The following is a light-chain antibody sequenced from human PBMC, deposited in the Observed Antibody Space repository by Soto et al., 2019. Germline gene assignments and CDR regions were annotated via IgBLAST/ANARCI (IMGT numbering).Light chain of an antibody. Sequence: DIQMTQSPSSLSASIGDRVTITCRASQSISSYLNWYHQRPGKAPKLLIYAASSLQRGVPSRFSGSGSGTDFTITISSLQPEDFATYYCQQSYSTSITFGQGTRLEIK. CDR2: AAS. CDR3: QQSYSTSIT. J-gene: IGKJ5*01. CDR1: QSISSY. V-gene: IGKV1-39*01.